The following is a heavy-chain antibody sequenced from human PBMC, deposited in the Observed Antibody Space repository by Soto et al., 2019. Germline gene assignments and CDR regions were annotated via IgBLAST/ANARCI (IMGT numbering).Heavy chain of an antibody. V-gene: IGHV1-18*01. CDR2: ISAYNGNT. J-gene: IGHJ4*02. CDR3: AREYYYDSSGPGGFDY. Sequence: QVQLVQSGAEVKKPGASVKVSCKASGYTFTSYGISWVRQAPGQGLEWMGWISAYNGNTNYAQKLQGRVTMTTDTSTCTAYMELRSLRCDDTAVYYCAREYYYDSSGPGGFDYWGQGTLVTVSS. D-gene: IGHD3-22*01. CDR1: GYTFTSYG.